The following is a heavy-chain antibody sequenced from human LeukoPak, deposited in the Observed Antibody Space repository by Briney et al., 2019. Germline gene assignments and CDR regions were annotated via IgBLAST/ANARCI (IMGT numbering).Heavy chain of an antibody. J-gene: IGHJ6*02. CDR2: MYNSGRT. D-gene: IGHD5-18*01. Sequence: SETLSLTCTVPGGSISSYYWSWIRRPPGKALEWIGYMYNSGRTNYNPSLKSRVTISVDTSKSQFSLKLSSVTAADTAVYYCAGLAKDLKRTAMVIGDDYYGIDVWGQGTTVTVSS. CDR3: AGLAKDLKRTAMVIGDDYYGIDV. CDR1: GGSISSYY. V-gene: IGHV4-59*08.